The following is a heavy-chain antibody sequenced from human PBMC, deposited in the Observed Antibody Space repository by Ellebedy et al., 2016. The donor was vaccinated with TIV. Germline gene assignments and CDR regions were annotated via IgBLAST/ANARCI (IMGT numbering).Heavy chain of an antibody. CDR3: ARGYSRSFDY. Sequence: GESLKISXAASGFTFSSYSMNWVRQAPGKGLEWVSSISSSSSYIYYADSVKGRFTISRDNSRNTVYLQMNSLSDEDTAVYYCARGYSRSFDYWGQGTLVTVSS. CDR2: ISSSSSYI. CDR1: GFTFSSYS. J-gene: IGHJ4*02. V-gene: IGHV3-21*01. D-gene: IGHD5-18*01.